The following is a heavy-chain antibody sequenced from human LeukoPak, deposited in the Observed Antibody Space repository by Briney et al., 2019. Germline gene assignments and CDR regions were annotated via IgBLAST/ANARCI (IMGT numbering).Heavy chain of an antibody. J-gene: IGHJ4*02. V-gene: IGHV3-43*02. D-gene: IGHD1-7*01. CDR3: AKDLGITGTTPAY. Sequence: GGSLRLSCAASGFTFDDYAMHWVRQAPGKGVEWVSLISEDRGSTYYADSVKGRFTISRDNSKNSLYLQMNSLRTEDPALYSCAKDLGITGTTPAYWGQGTLVTVSS. CDR1: GFTFDDYA. CDR2: ISEDRGST.